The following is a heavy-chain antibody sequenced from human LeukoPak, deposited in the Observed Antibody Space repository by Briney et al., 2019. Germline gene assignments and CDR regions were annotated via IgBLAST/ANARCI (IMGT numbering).Heavy chain of an antibody. CDR2: IRSKAYGGTT. CDR3: TRGRGYCSGGSCYGYY. CDR1: GFTFGDYA. V-gene: IGHV3-49*04. J-gene: IGHJ4*02. D-gene: IGHD2-15*01. Sequence: GRSLRLSCTASGFTFGDYAMSWVRQAPGKGLEWVGFIRSKAYGGTTEYAASVKGRFTISRDDSNSIAYLQMNSLKTEDTAVYYCTRGRGYCSGGSCYGYYWGQGTLVTVSS.